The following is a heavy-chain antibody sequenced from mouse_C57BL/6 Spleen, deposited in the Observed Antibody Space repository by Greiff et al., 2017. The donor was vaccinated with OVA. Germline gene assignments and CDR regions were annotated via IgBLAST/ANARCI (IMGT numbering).Heavy chain of an antibody. V-gene: IGHV1-82*01. J-gene: IGHJ3*01. CDR2: IYPGDGDT. Sequence: QVQLQQSGPELVKPGASVKISCKASGYAFSSSWMNWVKQRPGKGLEWIGRIYPGDGDTNYNGKFKGKATLTADKSSSTAYMQLSSLTSEDSAVYFCARSTAQATSSWFAYWGQGTLVTVSA. CDR3: ARSTAQATSSWFAY. CDR1: GYAFSSSW. D-gene: IGHD3-2*02.